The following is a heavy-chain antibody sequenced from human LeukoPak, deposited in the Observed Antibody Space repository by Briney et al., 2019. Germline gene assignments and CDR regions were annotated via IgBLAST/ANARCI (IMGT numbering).Heavy chain of an antibody. V-gene: IGHV3-21*01. CDR2: ISSSSSYI. D-gene: IGHD3-22*01. J-gene: IGHJ5*02. CDR3: ARVVYYYDSSARRVNWFDP. CDR1: GGSISSST. Sequence: ETLSLTCTVSGGSISSSTYYWGWIRQPPGKGLEWVSSISSSSSYIYYADSVKGRFTISRDNAKNSLYLQMNSLRAEDTAVYYCARVVYYYDSSARRVNWFDPWGQGTLVTVSS.